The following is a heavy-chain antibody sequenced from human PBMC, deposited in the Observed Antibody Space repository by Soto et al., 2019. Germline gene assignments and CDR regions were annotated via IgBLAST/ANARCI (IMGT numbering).Heavy chain of an antibody. V-gene: IGHV1-18*04. CDR2: ISAYNGNT. CDR1: GYTFTSYG. D-gene: IGHD5-12*01. CDR3: ARSKSGYDDNWFDP. J-gene: IGHJ5*02. Sequence: ASVKVSCKASGYTFTSYGISWVRQAPGQGLEWMGWISAYNGNTNYAQKLQGRVTMTTDTSTSTAYMELRSLRSDDTAVYYCARSKSGYDDNWFDPWGQGTLVTVSS.